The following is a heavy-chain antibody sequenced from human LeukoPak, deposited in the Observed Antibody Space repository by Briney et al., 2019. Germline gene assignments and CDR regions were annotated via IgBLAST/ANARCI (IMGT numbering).Heavy chain of an antibody. CDR2: INHSGST. J-gene: IGHJ6*02. V-gene: IGHV4-34*01. Sequence: PSETLSLTCAVYGGSFSGYYWSWIRQPPGKGLEWTGEINHSGSTNYNPSLKSRVTISVDTSKNQFSLKLSSVTAADTAVYYCARGRGVWGPVYYGMDVWGQGTTVTVSS. CDR3: ARGRGVWGPVYYGMDV. D-gene: IGHD2-21*02. CDR1: GGSFSGYY.